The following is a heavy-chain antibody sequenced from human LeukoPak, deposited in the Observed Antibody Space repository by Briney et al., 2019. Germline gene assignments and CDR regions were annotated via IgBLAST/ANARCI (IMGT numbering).Heavy chain of an antibody. J-gene: IGHJ5*02. D-gene: IGHD3-3*02. V-gene: IGHV3-21*01. CDR3: ARGERHFPDTA. CDR2: ISSSSSYI. CDR1: GLTFSSYS. Sequence: GGSLRPSCAASGLTFSSYSMNWVRQAPGKGLEWVSSISSSSSYIYYADSVKGRFTISRDNAKNSLYLQMNSLRAEDTAVYYCARGERHFPDTAWGQGTLVTVSS.